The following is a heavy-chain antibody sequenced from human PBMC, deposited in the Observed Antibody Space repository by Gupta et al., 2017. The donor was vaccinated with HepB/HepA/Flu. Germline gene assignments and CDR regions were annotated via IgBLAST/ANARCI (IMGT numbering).Heavy chain of an antibody. Sequence: QVQLQESGPGLVKPSETLSLTCTVSGGSVSSGNFYWSWIRQPPGKGLEWIGYISYSGSTNYNPSLKSRVTISIDTSKNQFSLTLTSVTAADTAVYYCARGLPQVVAGVYWGQGTLVTVSS. J-gene: IGHJ4*02. CDR2: ISYSGST. CDR1: GGSVSSGNFY. V-gene: IGHV4-61*01. CDR3: ARGLPQVVAGVY. D-gene: IGHD2-15*01.